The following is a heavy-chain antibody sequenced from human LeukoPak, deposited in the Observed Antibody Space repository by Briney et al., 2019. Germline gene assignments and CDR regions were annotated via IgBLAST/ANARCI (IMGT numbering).Heavy chain of an antibody. V-gene: IGHV4-39*01. D-gene: IGHD6-19*01. CDR2: IYYSGTT. CDR1: DGPIRSGPYY. J-gene: IGHJ4*02. Sequence: PSETLSLTCSVSDGPIRSGPYYWGWIRQPPGKGLEWIATIYYSGTTYYNPSLKSRVTISVDTSKNQFSLELTSVTAADTATFYCARHRTVARGCYEFDYWSQGTLVTVSS. CDR3: ARHRTVARGCYEFDY.